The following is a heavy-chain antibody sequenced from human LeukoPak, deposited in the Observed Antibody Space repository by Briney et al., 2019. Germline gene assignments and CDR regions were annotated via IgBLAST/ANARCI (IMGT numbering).Heavy chain of an antibody. CDR1: GFTFSRYG. J-gene: IGHJ4*02. CDR2: IRYDGTNK. Sequence: GGSLRLSCAASGFTFSRYGMHWVRQTPGKGLEWVAFIRYDGTNKYYVDSVKGRFTISRDNSKNTLYLQMNSLRAEDTAVYYCARGISGPYYFDYWGQGTLVTVSS. V-gene: IGHV3-30*02. D-gene: IGHD6-19*01. CDR3: ARGISGPYYFDY.